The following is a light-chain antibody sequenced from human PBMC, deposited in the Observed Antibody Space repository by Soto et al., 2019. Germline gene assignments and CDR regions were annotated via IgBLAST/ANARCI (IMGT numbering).Light chain of an antibody. V-gene: IGKV3-20*01. CDR2: SAS. Sequence: EIVFTQSPGTLSLSPGERATLSCRASQSVSVNSLAWYQQKGCQAPRLLIYSASTRDTGVPDRFSVTGSVTDFALTSSILATHDSAVYYCQQCGPSLKYTFGQGTTMEIK. CDR1: QSVSVNS. CDR3: QQCGPSLKYT. J-gene: IGKJ2*01.